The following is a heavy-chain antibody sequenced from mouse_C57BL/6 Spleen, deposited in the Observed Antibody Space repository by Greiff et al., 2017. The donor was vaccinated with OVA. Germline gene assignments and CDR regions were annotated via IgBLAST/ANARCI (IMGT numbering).Heavy chain of an antibody. V-gene: IGHV5-12*01. CDR2: ISNGGGST. CDR3: ARVAYGNYPSYFDY. CDR1: GFTFSDYY. Sequence: EVKLEESGGGLVQPGGSLKLSCAASGFTFSDYYMYWVRQTPEKRLEWVAYISNGGGSTYYPDTVKGRFTISRDNAKNTLYLQMSRLKSEDTAMYYCARVAYGNYPSYFDYWGQGTTLTVSS. D-gene: IGHD2-1*01. J-gene: IGHJ2*01.